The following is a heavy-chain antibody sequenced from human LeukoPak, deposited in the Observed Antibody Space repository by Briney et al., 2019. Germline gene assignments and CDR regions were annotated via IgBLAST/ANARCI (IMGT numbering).Heavy chain of an antibody. Sequence: GGSLSLSCSASGFTFDDYAMHWVRQAPGMGLEWVASISWNSGTKDYADSVKGRFTISRDNAEKSLFLQMNTLRPEDTAFYYCAKASSHWYFDLWGRGTLVTVSS. J-gene: IGHJ2*01. CDR3: AKASSHWYFDL. CDR2: ISWNSGTK. V-gene: IGHV3-9*01. CDR1: GFTFDDYA.